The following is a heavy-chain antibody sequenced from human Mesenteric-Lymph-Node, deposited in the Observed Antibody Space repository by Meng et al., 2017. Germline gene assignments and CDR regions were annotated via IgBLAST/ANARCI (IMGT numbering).Heavy chain of an antibody. CDR1: GGSISSYH. CDR3: ARENNWNDNWFDP. V-gene: IGHV4-4*07. J-gene: IGHJ5*02. CDR2: IYTSGST. Sequence: GSLRLSCTVSGGSISSYHWSWIRQPAGKGLEWIGRIYTSGSTNYNPSLKSRVTMSVDTSKNQFSLKLSSVTAADTAVYYCARENNWNDNWFDPWGQGTLVTVS. D-gene: IGHD1-1*01.